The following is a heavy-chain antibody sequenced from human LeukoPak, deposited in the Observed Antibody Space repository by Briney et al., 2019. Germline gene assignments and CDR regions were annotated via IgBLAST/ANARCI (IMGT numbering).Heavy chain of an antibody. J-gene: IGHJ6*02. V-gene: IGHV1-69*13. CDR2: IIPIFGTA. D-gene: IGHD3-3*01. CDR3: ARLVHDYYDFWSGYSSRMDV. Sequence: SVTVSCTASGGTFTIYAISWVRQAPGQGLEWMGGIIPIFGTANYAQKFQGRVTITADESTSTAYMELSSLRSEDTAVYYCARLVHDYYDFWSGYSSRMDVWGQGTTVTVSS. CDR1: GGTFTIYA.